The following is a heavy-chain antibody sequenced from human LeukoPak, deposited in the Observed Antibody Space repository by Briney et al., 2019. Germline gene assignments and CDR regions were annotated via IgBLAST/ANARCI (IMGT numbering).Heavy chain of an antibody. J-gene: IGHJ4*02. Sequence: SETLSLTCTVSGGSISSSSYYWGWIRQPPGKGLEWIGSIYYSWSTYYNPSLKSRVTISVDTSKNQFSLKMSSVTAADTAVYYCARAGYDYVWGTKLDYWGQGTLVTVSS. D-gene: IGHD3-16*01. CDR3: ARAGYDYVWGTKLDY. V-gene: IGHV4-39*01. CDR2: IYYSWST. CDR1: GGSISSSSYY.